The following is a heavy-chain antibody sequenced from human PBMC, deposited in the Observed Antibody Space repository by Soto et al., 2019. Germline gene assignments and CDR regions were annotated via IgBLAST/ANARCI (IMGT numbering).Heavy chain of an antibody. CDR2: IIPIFGTA. J-gene: IGHJ5*02. D-gene: IGHD4-17*01. CDR3: ARLTTWDNWFDP. CDR1: GGTFSSYA. Sequence: ASVKVSCKASGGTFSSYASSWVRQAPGQGLEWMGGIIPIFGTANYAQKFQGRVTITADESTSTAYKELSSLRSEDTAVYYCARLTTWDNWFDPWGQGTLVTVSS. V-gene: IGHV1-69*13.